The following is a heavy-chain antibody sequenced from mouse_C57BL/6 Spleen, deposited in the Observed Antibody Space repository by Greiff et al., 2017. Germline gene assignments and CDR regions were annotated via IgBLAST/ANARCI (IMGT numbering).Heavy chain of an antibody. CDR2: IDPNSGGT. Sequence: QVQLQQPGAELVKPGPSVKLSCKASGYTFTSYWMHWVKQRPGRGLEWIGRIDPNSGGTKYNEKFKSKATLTVDKPSSTAYMPLSSLTSEDSAVYYCSRGGYGSSYEDYFDYWGQGTTLTVSS. D-gene: IGHD1-1*01. CDR1: GYTFTSYW. J-gene: IGHJ2*01. CDR3: SRGGYGSSYEDYFDY. V-gene: IGHV1-72*01.